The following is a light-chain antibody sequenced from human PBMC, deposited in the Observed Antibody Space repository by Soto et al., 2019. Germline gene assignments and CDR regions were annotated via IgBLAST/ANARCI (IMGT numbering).Light chain of an antibody. CDR3: QQIHSTSSYT. J-gene: IGKJ2*01. CDR2: AAS. V-gene: IGKV1-39*01. CDR1: QNIRNY. Sequence: DIQMTQSPSSLSASVGDRVTITCRASQNIRNYLNWYQQRPGKTPNLLVYAASNLRGGVPSRFSGSGSGTVVTLTISTLQPEDFATYYCQQIHSTSSYTFGQGTRVDIK.